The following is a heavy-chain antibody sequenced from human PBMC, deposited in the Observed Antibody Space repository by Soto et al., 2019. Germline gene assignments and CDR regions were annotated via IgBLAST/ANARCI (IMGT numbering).Heavy chain of an antibody. V-gene: IGHV3-73*01. CDR1: GVTFSGSA. J-gene: IGHJ4*02. Sequence: GESLKISCAASGVTFSGSAMHWVRQASGKGLEWVGRIRSKANSYATAYAASVKGRFTISRDDSKNTAYLQMNSLKTEDTAVYYCTRQVATGTTYGYWGQGTLVTVSS. CDR2: IRSKANSYAT. D-gene: IGHD1-1*01. CDR3: TRQVATGTTYGY.